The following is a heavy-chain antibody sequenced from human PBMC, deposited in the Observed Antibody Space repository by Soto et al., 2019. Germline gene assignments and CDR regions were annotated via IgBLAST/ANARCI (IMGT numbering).Heavy chain of an antibody. D-gene: IGHD1-26*01. CDR1: GFSFGGYA. Sequence: EVQLLESGGGLVQPGGSLRLSCAASGFSFGGYAMNWVRQAPGKGLEWVSGLSGSGATTYYADSVRGRFTISRDNSNNPLYLQMSSLRVDDTAIYYWAKAGGGYPLRPWFDPWGQGTLVTVSS. V-gene: IGHV3-23*01. J-gene: IGHJ5*02. CDR2: LSGSGATT. CDR3: AKAGGGYPLRPWFDP.